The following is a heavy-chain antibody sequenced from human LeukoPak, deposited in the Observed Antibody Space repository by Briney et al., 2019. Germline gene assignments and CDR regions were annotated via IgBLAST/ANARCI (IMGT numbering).Heavy chain of an antibody. V-gene: IGHV4-31*03. Sequence: SETLSLTCTVSGGSISSGGHYWSWIRQHPGKGLEWIGYIYYSGSTYYNPSLKSRVTISVDTSKNQFSLKLSSVTAADTAVYYCARDSMATTEGGIDYWGQGTLVTVSS. CDR1: GGSISSGGHY. D-gene: IGHD5-24*01. CDR3: ARDSMATTEGGIDY. CDR2: IYYSGST. J-gene: IGHJ4*02.